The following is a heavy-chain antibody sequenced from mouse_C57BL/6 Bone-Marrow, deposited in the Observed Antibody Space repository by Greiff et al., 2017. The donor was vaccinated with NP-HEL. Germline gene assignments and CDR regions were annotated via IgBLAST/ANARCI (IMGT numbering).Heavy chain of an antibody. J-gene: IGHJ4*01. CDR2: SRNKANDYTT. CDR3: ARDGDLYAMDY. Sequence: EVMLVESGGGLVQSGRSLRLSCATSGFTFSDFYMEWVRQAPGKGLEWIAASRNKANDYTTEYSASVKGRFIVSRDTSQSILYLQMNALRAEDTAIYYCARDGDLYAMDYWGQGTSVTVSS. V-gene: IGHV7-1*01. D-gene: IGHD3-3*01. CDR1: GFTFSDFY.